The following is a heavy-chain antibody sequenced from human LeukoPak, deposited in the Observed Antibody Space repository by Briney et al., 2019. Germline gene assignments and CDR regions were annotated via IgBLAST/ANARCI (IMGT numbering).Heavy chain of an antibody. J-gene: IGHJ6*02. V-gene: IGHV5-51*01. D-gene: IGHD5-12*01. CDR3: ARHPQYSGYRIGFYGMDV. CDR1: GYSFTSYW. Sequence: GESLKISCKGSGYSFTSYWIGWVRQMPGKGLEWMGIIYPGDSDTRYSPSFQGQVTISADKSISTAYLQWSSLKASDTAMYYCARHPQYSGYRIGFYGMDVWGQGTTVTVSS. CDR2: IYPGDSDT.